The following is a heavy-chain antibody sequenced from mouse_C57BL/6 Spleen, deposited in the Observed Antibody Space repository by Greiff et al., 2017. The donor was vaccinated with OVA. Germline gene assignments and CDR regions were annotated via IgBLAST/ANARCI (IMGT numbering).Heavy chain of an antibody. CDR3: ARRSYYDFDWYFDV. D-gene: IGHD2-4*01. V-gene: IGHV1-53*01. Sequence: QVQLQQPGPELVKPGASVKLSCKASGYTFTSYWMHWVKQRPGQGLEWIGNINPSNGGTNYNEKFKSKATLTLDKSSSTAYMQLSSLTSEDSAVYYCARRSYYDFDWYFDVWGTGTTVTVSS. CDR1: GYTFTSYW. J-gene: IGHJ1*03. CDR2: INPSNGGT.